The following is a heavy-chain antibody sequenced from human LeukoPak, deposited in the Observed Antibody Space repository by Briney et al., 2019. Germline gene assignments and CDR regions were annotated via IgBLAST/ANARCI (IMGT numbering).Heavy chain of an antibody. J-gene: IGHJ3*02. CDR3: AKHLLVGGTRGAYAFDI. D-gene: IGHD1-26*01. CDR1: GFTFSNYA. CDR2: ISGITTNT. V-gene: IGHV3-23*01. Sequence: GGSLRLSCAASGFTFSNYAMSWVRQAPGKGLEWVSLISGITTNTYYADSVKGRFTISRDNSKNTLDLQMNSLRAEDTAGYYCAKHLLVGGTRGAYAFDIWGRGTMVTVSS.